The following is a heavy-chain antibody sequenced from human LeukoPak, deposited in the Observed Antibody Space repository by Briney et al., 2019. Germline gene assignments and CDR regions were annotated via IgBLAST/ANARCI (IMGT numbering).Heavy chain of an antibody. V-gene: IGHV1-2*02. CDR3: ARDTRFGELLPDY. D-gene: IGHD3-10*01. J-gene: IGHJ4*02. CDR2: INPNSGGT. Sequence: ASVKVSCKASGYTFTGYYMHWVRQAPGQGLEWMGWINPNSGGTNYAQKFQGRVTMTRDTSISTAYMELSRLRSDDTAVYYCARDTRFGELLPDYWGQGTLVTVSS. CDR1: GYTFTGYY.